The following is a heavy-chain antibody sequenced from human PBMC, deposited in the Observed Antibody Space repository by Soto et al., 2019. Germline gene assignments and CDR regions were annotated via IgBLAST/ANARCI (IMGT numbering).Heavy chain of an antibody. D-gene: IGHD3-3*01. J-gene: IGHJ4*02. Sequence: QITLNESGPAQVNPRQTLTLTCTFSGFSLTTSGVGVGWIRQSPGKAPEWLALIYWDDDKRYSPSLKSRLTITNGTSKNQVVLTMADLDPADTATYYCAHRDLRTVFRLVTTAAIYFDFWGQGTPVAVSS. CDR2: IYWDDDK. CDR3: AHRDLRTVFRLVTTAAIYFDF. CDR1: GFSLTTSGVG. V-gene: IGHV2-5*02.